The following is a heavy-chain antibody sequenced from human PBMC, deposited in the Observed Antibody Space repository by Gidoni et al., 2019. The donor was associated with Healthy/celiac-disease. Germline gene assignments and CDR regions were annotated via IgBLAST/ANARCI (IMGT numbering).Heavy chain of an antibody. Sequence: QLHLQESGPGLVKPSDTLSLTCTVSGCSISSSRYYWGWIRQPPGKGLEWIGSIYYSGSTYYNPSLKSRGTISVDTSKNQFSLKLSSVTAADTAVYYCARQLPPDSSSWYYYYYGMDVWGQGTTVTVSS. CDR3: ARQLPPDSSSWYYYYYGMDV. J-gene: IGHJ6*02. V-gene: IGHV4-39*01. D-gene: IGHD6-13*01. CDR1: GCSISSSRYY. CDR2: IYYSGST.